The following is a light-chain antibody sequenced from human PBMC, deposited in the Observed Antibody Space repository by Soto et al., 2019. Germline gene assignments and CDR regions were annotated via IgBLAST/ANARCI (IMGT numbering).Light chain of an antibody. J-gene: IGKJ3*01. CDR1: QSVLYSSNNKNY. CDR3: QQYYSILFT. CDR2: WAS. V-gene: IGKV4-1*01. Sequence: DIVMTQSPESLAVSLGERATINCKSSQSVLYSSNNKNYLAWYQQKPGQPPKLLIYWASTRESGVPDRFSGSGYGTDFTLTISSLKAEDVAVYYCQQYYSILFTFGPGTKVDIK.